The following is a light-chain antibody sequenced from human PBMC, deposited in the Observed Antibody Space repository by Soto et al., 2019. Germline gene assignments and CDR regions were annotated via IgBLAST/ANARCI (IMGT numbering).Light chain of an antibody. J-gene: IGLJ1*01. CDR1: SSDVGSYNL. CDR2: EGS. V-gene: IGLV2-23*01. Sequence: QSVLTQPASVSGSPGQSITISCTGTSSDVGSYNLVSWYQQHPGKAPKPMIYEGSKRPSGVSNRFSGSKSGNTASLTISGLQAEDEADYYCCSYAGSSTYVFGTGTKVPS. CDR3: CSYAGSSTYV.